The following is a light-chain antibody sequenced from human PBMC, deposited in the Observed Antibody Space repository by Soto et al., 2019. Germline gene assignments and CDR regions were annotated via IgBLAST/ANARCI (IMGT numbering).Light chain of an antibody. CDR1: QSVSSSY. CDR3: QHYDTLS. J-gene: IGKJ5*01. V-gene: IGKV3-20*01. CDR2: GAS. Sequence: EIVLTQSPGTLSLSPGERATLSCRASQSVSSSYLAWYQQKPGQAPRLLIYGASSRATGIPDRFAGSGSGTDFILTISRLEPEDFAVYYCQHYDTLSFGQGTRLEIK.